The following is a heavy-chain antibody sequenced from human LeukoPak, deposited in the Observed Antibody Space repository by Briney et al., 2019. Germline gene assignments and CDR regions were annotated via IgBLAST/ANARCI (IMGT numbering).Heavy chain of an antibody. J-gene: IGHJ3*02. Sequence: ASVKVSCKVSGYTLTELSMHWVRQAPGKGLEWMGGFDPEDGETIYAQKFQGRVTMTEDTSTDTAYMELSSLRSEDTAVYYCATDPGGSYLFSAFDTWGQGTMVTVSS. CDR2: FDPEDGET. CDR1: GYTLTELS. D-gene: IGHD1-26*01. CDR3: ATDPGGSYLFSAFDT. V-gene: IGHV1-24*01.